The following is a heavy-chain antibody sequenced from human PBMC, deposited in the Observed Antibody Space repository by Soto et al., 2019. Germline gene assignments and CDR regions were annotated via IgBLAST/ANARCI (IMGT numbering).Heavy chain of an antibody. CDR1: GFTFSSYA. V-gene: IGHV3-30*04. CDR2: ISYDGSNK. D-gene: IGHD7-27*01. CDR3: ARVAVTGDMLNGGWFDP. Sequence: GGSLRLSCAASGFTFSSYAMHWVRQAPGKGLEWVAVISYDGSNKYYADSVKGRFTISRDNSKNTLYLQMNSLRAEDTAVYYCARVAVTGDMLNGGWFDPWGQGTLVTVSS. J-gene: IGHJ5*02.